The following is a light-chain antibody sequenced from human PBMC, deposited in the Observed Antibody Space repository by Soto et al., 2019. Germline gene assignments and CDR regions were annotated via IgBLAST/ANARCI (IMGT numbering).Light chain of an antibody. J-gene: IGKJ1*01. CDR2: KSS. CDR1: ESINDW. V-gene: IGKV1-5*03. Sequence: DIQMTQSPSTLSASVADRVTITCRASESINDWLAWYQQRPGKPPKLLIYKSSTLESGVPSRFSGSGSGTEFTLTITSLQPDDFATYYCQHYKSYSRTFGQGTKVEI. CDR3: QHYKSYSRT.